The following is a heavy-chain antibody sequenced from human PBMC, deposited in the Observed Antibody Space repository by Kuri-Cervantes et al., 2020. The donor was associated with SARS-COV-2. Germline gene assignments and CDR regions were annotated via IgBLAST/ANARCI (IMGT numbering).Heavy chain of an antibody. D-gene: IGHD2-21*02. V-gene: IGHV1-24*01. Sequence: ASVKVSCKVSGYTLTELSMHWVRQAPGKGLEWMGGFDPEDGETIYAQKFQGRVTMTEDTSTDTAYMELRSLRSDDTAVYYCARVILCGGDCYPFDYWGQGTLVTVSS. CDR3: ARVILCGGDCYPFDY. CDR1: GYTLTELS. J-gene: IGHJ4*02. CDR2: FDPEDGET.